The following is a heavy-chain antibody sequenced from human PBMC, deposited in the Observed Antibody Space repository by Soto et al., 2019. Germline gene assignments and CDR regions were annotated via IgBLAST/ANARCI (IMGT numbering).Heavy chain of an antibody. J-gene: IGHJ5*02. CDR2: ISGSGGST. CDR1: GFTFSSYA. D-gene: IGHD3-3*01. CDR3: AKSFGSGGVAWFDP. Sequence: GESLKISCAASGFTFSSYAMSWVRQAPGKGLEWVSAISGSGGSTYYADSVKGRFTISRDNSKNTLYLQMNSLRAEDTAVYYCAKSFGSGGVAWFDPWGQGTLVTVSS. V-gene: IGHV3-23*01.